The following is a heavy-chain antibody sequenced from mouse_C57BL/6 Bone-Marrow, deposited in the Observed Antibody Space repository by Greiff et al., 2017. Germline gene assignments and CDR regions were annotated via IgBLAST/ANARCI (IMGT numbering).Heavy chain of an antibody. J-gene: IGHJ4*01. D-gene: IGHD1-1*01. Sequence: DVMLVESGGGLVKPGGSLKLSCAASGFTFSSYAMSWVRQTPEKRLEWVATISDGGSYTYYPDNVKGRFTIARDNAKNNLYLQMSHLKSEDTAMYYCARDRVGYAMDYWGQGTSVTVSS. CDR1: GFTFSSYA. CDR3: ARDRVGYAMDY. CDR2: ISDGGSYT. V-gene: IGHV5-4*01.